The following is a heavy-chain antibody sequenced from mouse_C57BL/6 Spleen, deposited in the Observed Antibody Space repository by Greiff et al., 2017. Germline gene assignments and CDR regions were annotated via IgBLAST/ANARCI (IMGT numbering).Heavy chain of an antibody. D-gene: IGHD4-1*01. CDR3: ARSTGTWYFDV. V-gene: IGHV1-82*01. Sequence: VMLQQSGPELVKLGASAKISCKASGYAFSSSWMNWVKQRPGKGREWIGRIYPGDGETNYNGKFKGKATLTADKSYSTAYMQRNSLTSEDSAVYLCARSTGTWYFDVWDTGTTVTISS. CDR2: IYPGDGET. CDR1: GYAFSSSW. J-gene: IGHJ1*03.